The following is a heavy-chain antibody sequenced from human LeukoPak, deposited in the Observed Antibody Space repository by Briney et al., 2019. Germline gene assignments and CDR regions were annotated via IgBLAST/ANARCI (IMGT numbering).Heavy chain of an antibody. V-gene: IGHV3-21*01. CDR1: GFTFSNAW. Sequence: GGSLRLSCAASGFTFSNAWMNWVRQAPGKGLEWVSSISSSSSYIYYADSVKGRFTISRDNAKNSLYLQMNSLRAEDTAVYYCARGEYHYDSSGLLCDYWGQGTLVTVSS. CDR2: ISSSSSYI. D-gene: IGHD3-22*01. CDR3: ARGEYHYDSSGLLCDY. J-gene: IGHJ4*02.